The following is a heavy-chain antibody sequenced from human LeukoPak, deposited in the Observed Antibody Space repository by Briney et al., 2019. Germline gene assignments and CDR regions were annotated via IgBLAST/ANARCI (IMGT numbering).Heavy chain of an antibody. CDR2: IFYSGST. CDR3: ARGQHRQGLAVAGFDH. D-gene: IGHD6-19*01. J-gene: IGHJ4*02. Sequence: PSETLSLTCTVSGGSISTSNYYWGWIRQPPGKGLEWIGNIFYSGSTYYSPSLKSRVTISVDNSKNQFSLKMSSMTAADTAVYYCARGQHRQGLAVAGFDHWGQGTLVTVSS. CDR1: GGSISTSNYY. V-gene: IGHV4-39*07.